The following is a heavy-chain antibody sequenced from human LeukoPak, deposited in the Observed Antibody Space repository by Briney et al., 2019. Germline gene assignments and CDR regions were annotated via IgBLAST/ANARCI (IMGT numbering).Heavy chain of an antibody. J-gene: IGHJ6*03. CDR3: AREGIAVADTYYYYYMDV. D-gene: IGHD6-19*01. V-gene: IGHV4-61*02. Sequence: TSSQTLSLTCTVSGTSIRSGSYYWNWIRQAAGKGLEWIGRMYIGGRTTYNPSLKSRVTISLETTENQFSLRLRSVTAADTAVHYCAREGIAVADTYYYYYMDVWGKGTTVTVSS. CDR1: GTSIRSGSYY. CDR2: MYIGGRT.